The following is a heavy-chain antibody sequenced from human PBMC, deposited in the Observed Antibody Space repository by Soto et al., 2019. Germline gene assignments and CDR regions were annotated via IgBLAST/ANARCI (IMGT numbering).Heavy chain of an antibody. Sequence: WGSLRLSCAASGFIFSSYAMTWVRQGPGKGLEWVSGISGNGGTTYYADSVKGRFIISRDNSKNTLFLQMNSLRAEDSAIYYCAKRFAYSSGLDGFDIWGQGTMVTVSS. CDR1: GFIFSSYA. CDR3: AKRFAYSSGLDGFDI. J-gene: IGHJ3*02. CDR2: ISGNGGTT. V-gene: IGHV3-23*01. D-gene: IGHD6-19*01.